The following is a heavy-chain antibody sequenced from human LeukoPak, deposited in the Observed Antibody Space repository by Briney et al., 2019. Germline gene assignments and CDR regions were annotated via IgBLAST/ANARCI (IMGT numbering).Heavy chain of an antibody. CDR2: IYPGDSDT. D-gene: IGHD1-1*01. Sequence: GESLKISCKGSGYSFTSYWIGWVRQMPGKGLEWMGIIYPGDSDTRYSLSFQGQVTISADKSISTAYLQWSSLKASDTAMYYCARLVSGTTYYYYMDVWGKGTTVTVSS. J-gene: IGHJ6*03. V-gene: IGHV5-51*01. CDR1: GYSFTSYW. CDR3: ARLVSGTTYYYYMDV.